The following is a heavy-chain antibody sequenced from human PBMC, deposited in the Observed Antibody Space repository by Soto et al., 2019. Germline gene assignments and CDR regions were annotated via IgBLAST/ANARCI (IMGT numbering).Heavy chain of an antibody. J-gene: IGHJ4*02. CDR1: GFTFSSHA. CDR2: ISSGGGNT. D-gene: IGHD6-13*01. V-gene: IGHV3-23*04. Sequence: VQLVESGGGVVQPGRSLRLSCAASGFTFSSHAMSWVRQAPGKGLEWVSTISSGGGNTYYADSVKGRFTISRDNSKNTLYLQMNSLRVEDTAVYYCAKAALSSSWYEFDYWGQGTLVTVSS. CDR3: AKAALSSSWYEFDY.